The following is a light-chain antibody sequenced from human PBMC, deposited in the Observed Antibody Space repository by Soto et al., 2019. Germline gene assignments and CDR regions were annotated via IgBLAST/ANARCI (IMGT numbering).Light chain of an antibody. CDR3: SSYTSSRIRV. J-gene: IGLJ3*02. V-gene: IGLV2-14*01. Sequence: QPASVSGSPGQSITISCTGTSSDVGGYNYVSWYQQHPGKAPKLMIYDVSNRPSGLSNRFSGSKSGSTASLTISGLQAEDEADYYCSSYTSSRIRVFGGGTKVTVL. CDR2: DVS. CDR1: SSDVGGYNY.